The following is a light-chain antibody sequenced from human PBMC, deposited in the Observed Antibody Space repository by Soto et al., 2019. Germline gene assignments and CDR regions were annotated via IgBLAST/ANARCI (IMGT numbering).Light chain of an antibody. CDR1: QSVANNY. J-gene: IGKJ1*01. Sequence: ENVLTQSPGTLSLSPGERATLSCRTSQSVANNYLAWYKQKPGQPPRLLIYEASNRATGIPDRFSGSGSGTDFTLTINRLDPDDFAMFYGQQYATSPLTFGQGTKVEVK. V-gene: IGKV3-20*01. CDR3: QQYATSPLT. CDR2: EAS.